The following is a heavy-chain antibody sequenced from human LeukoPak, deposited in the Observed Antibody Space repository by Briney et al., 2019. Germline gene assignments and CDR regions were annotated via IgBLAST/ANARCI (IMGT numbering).Heavy chain of an antibody. CDR2: INPNSGGT. V-gene: IGHV1-2*02. CDR1: GHTFTSFG. CDR3: AREPTQKHIVVVTAHDY. D-gene: IGHD2-21*02. Sequence: ASVKVSCKTSGHTFTSFGFSWVRQAPGQGLEWMGWINPNSGGTNYAQKFQGRVTMTRDTPISTAYMELSRLRSDDTAVYYCAREPTQKHIVVVTAHDYWGQGTLVTVSS. J-gene: IGHJ4*02.